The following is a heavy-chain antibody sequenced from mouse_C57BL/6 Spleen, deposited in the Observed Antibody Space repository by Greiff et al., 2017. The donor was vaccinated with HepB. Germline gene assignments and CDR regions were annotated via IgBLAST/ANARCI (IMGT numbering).Heavy chain of an antibody. V-gene: IGHV5-4*01. D-gene: IGHD2-3*01. CDR1: GFTFSSYA. J-gene: IGHJ2*01. CDR2: ISDGGSYT. CDR3: ARDRGDGYYFDY. Sequence: DVMLVESGGGLVKPGGSLKLSCAASGFTFSSYAMSWVRQTPEKRLEWVATISDGGSYTYYPDNVKGRFTISRDNAKNNLYLQMSHLKSEDTAMYYCARDRGDGYYFDYWGQGTTLTVSS.